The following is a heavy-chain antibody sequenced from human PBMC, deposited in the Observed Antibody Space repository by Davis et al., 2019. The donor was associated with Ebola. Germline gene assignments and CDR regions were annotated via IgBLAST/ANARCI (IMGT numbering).Heavy chain of an antibody. CDR3: ARGGSGSGWHYFDF. CDR2: VSSGGNT. D-gene: IGHD6-19*01. Sequence: GGSLRLSCAASGFTFSSYGMHWVRQAPGKGLEWVSIVSSGGNTYYADSVKGRFTISRDNSKNTLSLQMNSLRAEDTAVYYCARGGSGSGWHYFDFWGQGTLVTVSS. CDR1: GFTFSSYG. V-gene: IGHV3-53*01. J-gene: IGHJ4*02.